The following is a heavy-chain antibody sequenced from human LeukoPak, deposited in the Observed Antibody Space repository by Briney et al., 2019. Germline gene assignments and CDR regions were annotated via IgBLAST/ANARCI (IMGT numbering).Heavy chain of an antibody. J-gene: IGHJ5*02. CDR2: ISPYNGNS. CDR1: GYTSSIYG. Sequence: ASVTVSFKASGYTSSIYGIAWVRQAPGQGLDWMGWISPYNGNSNYAQKLQGRVTMATDTSTNTAYMDLRSLRFDDTAIYYCATMSTGSYYDLWGQGTLVTVSS. D-gene: IGHD1-26*01. CDR3: ATMSTGSYYDL. V-gene: IGHV1-18*01.